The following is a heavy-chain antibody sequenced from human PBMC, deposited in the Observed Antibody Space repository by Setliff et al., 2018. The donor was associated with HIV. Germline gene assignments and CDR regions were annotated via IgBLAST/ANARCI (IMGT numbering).Heavy chain of an antibody. CDR1: GFTFSSYS. CDR3: ARLWSYDYVWGSYRPVDY. J-gene: IGHJ4*02. V-gene: IGHV3-48*01. D-gene: IGHD3-16*02. Sequence: PGGSLRLSCAASGFTFSSYSMNWVRQTPGKGLEWTSYISATGTIKYADSVKGRFTISRDNAKNTLYLQMNSLRAEDTGVYYCARLWSYDYVWGSYRPVDYWGRGTLVTVSS. CDR2: ISATGTI.